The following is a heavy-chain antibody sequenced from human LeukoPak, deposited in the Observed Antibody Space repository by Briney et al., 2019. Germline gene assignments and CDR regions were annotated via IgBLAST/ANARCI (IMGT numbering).Heavy chain of an antibody. CDR3: ARRAARGSLDYYYMDV. Sequence: GESLKISCKASGYTFTNYWIGWVRQKPGKGLEWMGIIYPGDSDTRYSPSFQGQVTISADKSISTAYLQWSSLKASDTAMYYCARRAARGSLDYYYMDVWGKGTTVTVSS. CDR1: GYTFTNYW. J-gene: IGHJ6*03. CDR2: IYPGDSDT. V-gene: IGHV5-51*01. D-gene: IGHD6-6*01.